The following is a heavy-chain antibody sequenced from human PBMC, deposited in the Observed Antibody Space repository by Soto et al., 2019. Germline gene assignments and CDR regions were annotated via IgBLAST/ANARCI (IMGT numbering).Heavy chain of an antibody. CDR2: IYHSGST. Sequence: SETLSLTCAVSGGSISSSNWWSWVRPPPGKGLEWIGEIYHSGSTNYNPSLKSRVTISEDKSKNQFSLKLSSVTAADTAVYYCASLYCSSTSCYGWNYYYYGMDVWGQGTTVTVSS. CDR1: GGSISSSNW. V-gene: IGHV4-4*02. D-gene: IGHD2-2*01. J-gene: IGHJ6*02. CDR3: ASLYCSSTSCYGWNYYYYGMDV.